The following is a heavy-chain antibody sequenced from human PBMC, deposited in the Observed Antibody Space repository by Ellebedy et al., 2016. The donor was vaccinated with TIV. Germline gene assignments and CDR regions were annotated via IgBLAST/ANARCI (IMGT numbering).Heavy chain of an antibody. Sequence: PGGSLRLSCASSGFTFSNYWMHWVRLVPGKGLVWVSGIKSDGIPTNYADAVWGRFTISRDNAKNTLYLQMNSLRAEETAVYYCARDRIDSSIWEVYYYHGMDVWGQGTTVTVSS. V-gene: IGHV3-74*01. CDR3: ARDRIDSSIWEVYYYHGMDV. CDR2: IKSDGIPT. CDR1: GFTFSNYW. D-gene: IGHD6-13*01. J-gene: IGHJ6*02.